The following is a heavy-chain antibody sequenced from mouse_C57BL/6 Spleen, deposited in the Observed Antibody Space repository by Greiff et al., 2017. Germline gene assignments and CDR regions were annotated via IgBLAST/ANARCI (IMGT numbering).Heavy chain of an antibody. CDR1: GYTFTSYW. CDR3: ARRTTVVATGGAMDY. D-gene: IGHD1-1*01. J-gene: IGHJ4*01. Sequence: VQLQQPGAELVKPGASVKLSCKASGYTFTSYWMHWVKQRPGQGLEWIGMIHPNSGSTNYNEKCKSKATLTVDKSSSTAYMQLSSLTSEDSAVYYCARRTTVVATGGAMDYWGQGTSVTVSS. V-gene: IGHV1-64*01. CDR2: IHPNSGST.